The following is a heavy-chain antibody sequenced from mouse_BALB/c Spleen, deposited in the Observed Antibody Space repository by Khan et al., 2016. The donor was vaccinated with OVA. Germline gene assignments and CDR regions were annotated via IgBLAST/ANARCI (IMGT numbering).Heavy chain of an antibody. CDR2: IFPNNGGT. CDR3: ARSGYDTYDY. D-gene: IGHD2-2*01. J-gene: IGHJ3*01. Sequence: VQLKQSGPELVKPGASVKISCKASGYTFTHYNMDWVKQSHGESLEWIGYIFPNNGGTGYNQKFKTKATLTVDNSSSTAFMELRSLTSEEDAVKYCARSGYDTYDYWGQGTLVTGSA. CDR1: GYTFTHYN. V-gene: IGHV1S29*02.